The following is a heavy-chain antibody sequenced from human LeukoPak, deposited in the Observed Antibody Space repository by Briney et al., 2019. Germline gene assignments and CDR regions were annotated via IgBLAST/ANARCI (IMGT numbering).Heavy chain of an antibody. J-gene: IGHJ5*02. CDR3: ARGKYNQDIVVVKGFDP. V-gene: IGHV7-4-1*01. Sequence: ASVKVSCKASGYTFTNYAMNWVRQAPGQGLEWMGWINTNTGTPTYAQGFTGRFVFSLDTSVSTAYLQIRSLKAEDTAVYYCARGKYNQDIVVVKGFDPWGQGTLVTVSS. CDR2: INTNTGTP. CDR1: GYTFTNYA. D-gene: IGHD2-2*01.